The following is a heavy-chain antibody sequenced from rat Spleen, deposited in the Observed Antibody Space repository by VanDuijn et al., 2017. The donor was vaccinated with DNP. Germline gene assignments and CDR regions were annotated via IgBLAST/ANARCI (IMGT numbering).Heavy chain of an antibody. J-gene: IGHJ2*01. CDR2: ITNTGGST. CDR1: GFIFSNYW. D-gene: IGHD4-3*01. V-gene: IGHV5-31*01. CDR3: TRGYNWGYDY. Sequence: EVQLVESGGGPVQPGRSLKLSCVASGFIFSNYWMTWIRQAPGKGLEWIASITNTGGSTYYLDSVKGRFTISRENAKSTLYLQMDSLRSEDTATYHCTRGYNWGYDYWGQGVMVTVSS.